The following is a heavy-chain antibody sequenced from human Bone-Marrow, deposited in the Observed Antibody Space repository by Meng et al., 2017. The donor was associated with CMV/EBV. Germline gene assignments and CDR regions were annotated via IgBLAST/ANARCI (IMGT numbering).Heavy chain of an antibody. CDR2: IIPIFGTA. J-gene: IGHJ6*02. CDR1: GGTLSSYA. Sequence: VRVSCKASGGTLSSYAISWVRQAPGQGLEWMGGIIPIFGTANYAQKFQGRVTITTDESTSTAYMELSSLRSEDTAVYYCARHGSWARYYYGMDVWGQGTTVTVSS. V-gene: IGHV1-69*13. CDR3: ARHGSWARYYYGMDV. D-gene: IGHD6-13*01.